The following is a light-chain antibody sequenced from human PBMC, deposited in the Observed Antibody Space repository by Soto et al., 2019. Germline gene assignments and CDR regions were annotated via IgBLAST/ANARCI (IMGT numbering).Light chain of an antibody. V-gene: IGKV3-15*01. CDR1: ESVHSN. CDR3: QHYSNWPLT. CDR2: YAS. Sequence: EMVMTQSPATLSVSPGERVTLSCRASESVHSNLAWHQQKPGQGPSLLIYYASTRVTGVPDRFSGSGSGTEFTLSISSLQSDDFGVYYCQHYSNWPLTFGPGTKVEIK. J-gene: IGKJ3*01.